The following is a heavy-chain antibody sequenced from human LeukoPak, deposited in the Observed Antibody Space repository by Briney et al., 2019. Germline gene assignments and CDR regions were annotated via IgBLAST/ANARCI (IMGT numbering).Heavy chain of an antibody. Sequence: GGSLRLSCAASGFTFDDYGMSWVRQAPGKGLEWVSGINWNGGSTGYADSVKGRFTITRDNAKNSLYLQMNSLRAEDTALYYCARDGYNSYYFDYWGQGTLVTVSS. CDR2: INWNGGST. J-gene: IGHJ4*02. D-gene: IGHD5-24*01. V-gene: IGHV3-20*04. CDR3: ARDGYNSYYFDY. CDR1: GFTFDDYG.